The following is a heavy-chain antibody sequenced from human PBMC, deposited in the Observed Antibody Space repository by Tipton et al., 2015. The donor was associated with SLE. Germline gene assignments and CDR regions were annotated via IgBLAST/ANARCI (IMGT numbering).Heavy chain of an antibody. D-gene: IGHD6-19*01. CDR2: ISWNSDSI. CDR1: GFSFNEYG. Sequence: SLRLSCEGSGFSFNEYGMHWVRQVPGKGLEWVSGISWNSDSIDYADSVKGRFTISRDNAKNSLFLQMNSLRPEDTALYYCAKDLGSGLFHHYYGMDVWGQGTTVSV. J-gene: IGHJ6*02. CDR3: AKDLGSGLFHHYYGMDV. V-gene: IGHV3-9*01.